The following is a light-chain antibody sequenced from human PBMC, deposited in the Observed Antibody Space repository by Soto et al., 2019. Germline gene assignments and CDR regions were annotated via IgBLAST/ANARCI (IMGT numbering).Light chain of an antibody. CDR2: DVS. CDR1: SSDVGGYNY. J-gene: IGLJ2*01. CDR3: SSYTSSSTLVV. V-gene: IGLV2-14*01. Sequence: QSALTQPASVSGSPGQSITISCTGTSSDVGGYNYVSWYQQHPGKAPKLMIYDVSNRPSGVSNRFSGSKSGNTASLTISGLQAEDEADYYRSSYTSSSTLVVFGGGTK.